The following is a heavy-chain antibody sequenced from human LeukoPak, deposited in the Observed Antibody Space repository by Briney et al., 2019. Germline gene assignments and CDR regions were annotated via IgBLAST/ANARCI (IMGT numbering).Heavy chain of an antibody. J-gene: IGHJ4*02. CDR2: ISSSSSYI. V-gene: IGHV3-21*01. CDR1: GFTFSSYS. Sequence: PGGSLRLSCAASGFTFSSYSMNWVRQAPGKGLEWVSSISSSSSYIYYADSVKGRFTISRDNAKNSLYLQMNSLRAEDTAVYYCAREGASSSWDHYFDYWGQGTLVTVSS. CDR3: AREGASSSWDHYFDY. D-gene: IGHD6-13*01.